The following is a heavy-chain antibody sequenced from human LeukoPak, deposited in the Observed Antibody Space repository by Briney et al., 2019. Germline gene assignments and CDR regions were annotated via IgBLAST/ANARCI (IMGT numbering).Heavy chain of an antibody. CDR1: GFTFSSYS. Sequence: GSLRLSCAASGFTFSSYSMNWVRQAPGKGREWVSSISSSSSYIYYADSVKGRFTISRDNAKNSLYLQMNSLRAEDTAVYYCARDTVPYYYDSSGYYPDYWGQGTLVTVSS. V-gene: IGHV3-21*01. D-gene: IGHD3-22*01. J-gene: IGHJ4*02. CDR3: ARDTVPYYYDSSGYYPDY. CDR2: ISSSSSYI.